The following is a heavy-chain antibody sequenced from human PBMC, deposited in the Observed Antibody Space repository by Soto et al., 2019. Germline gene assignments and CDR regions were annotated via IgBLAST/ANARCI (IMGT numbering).Heavy chain of an antibody. Sequence: SVKVSCKASGGTFSSYAISWVRQAPGQGLEWMGGITPIFGTANYAQKFQGRVTITADESTSTAYMELSSLRSEDTAVYYCAIGGSLIVATRWFDPWGQGTLVTVSS. V-gene: IGHV1-69*13. CDR2: ITPIFGTA. D-gene: IGHD5-12*01. CDR1: GGTFSSYA. J-gene: IGHJ5*02. CDR3: AIGGSLIVATRWFDP.